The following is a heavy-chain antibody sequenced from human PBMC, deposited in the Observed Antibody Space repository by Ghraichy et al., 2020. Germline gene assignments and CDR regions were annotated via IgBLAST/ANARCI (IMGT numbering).Heavy chain of an antibody. J-gene: IGHJ4*02. V-gene: IGHV3-23*01. CDR2: ISGSGGST. CDR1: GFTFSSYA. CDR3: AKEGVAQWLDLDY. Sequence: GESLNISCAASGFTFSSYAMSWVRQAPGKGLEWVSAISGSGGSTYYADSVKGRFTISRDNSKNTLYLQMNSLRAEDTAVYYCAKEGVAQWLDLDYWGQGTLVTVSS. D-gene: IGHD6-19*01.